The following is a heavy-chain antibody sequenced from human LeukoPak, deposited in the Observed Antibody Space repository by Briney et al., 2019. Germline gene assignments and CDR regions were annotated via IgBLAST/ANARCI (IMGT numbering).Heavy chain of an antibody. Sequence: GASVKVSFKASGYTFTDYYMHWVRQAPGQGLEWMGWIDPDSGGTNYAQKFQGRVMMTRDTSINTAYMELRRLRSDDTAVYYCAREYYDSSGRKHAFDIWGQGTMVTVSS. J-gene: IGHJ3*02. D-gene: IGHD3-22*01. CDR3: AREYYDSSGRKHAFDI. CDR1: GYTFTDYY. CDR2: IDPDSGGT. V-gene: IGHV1-2*02.